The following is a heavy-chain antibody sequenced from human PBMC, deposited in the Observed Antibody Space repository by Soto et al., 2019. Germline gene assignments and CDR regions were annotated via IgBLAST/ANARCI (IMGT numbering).Heavy chain of an antibody. D-gene: IGHD3-10*01. J-gene: IGHJ3*02. Sequence: QVLLVESGGGLVKPGGSLRLSCAASGFTFSDYYMSWIRQAPGKGLEWVSYISSSGSTMYYADSVKGRFTVSRDNAKNSLYLQMNSLRAEDTAVYYCARGFGSGTYYNQKASVAFDIWGQGTMVTVSS. CDR2: ISSSGSTM. CDR3: ARGFGSGTYYNQKASVAFDI. CDR1: GFTFSDYY. V-gene: IGHV3-11*01.